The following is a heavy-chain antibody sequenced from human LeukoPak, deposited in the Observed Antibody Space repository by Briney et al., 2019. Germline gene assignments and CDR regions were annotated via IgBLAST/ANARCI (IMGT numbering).Heavy chain of an antibody. V-gene: IGHV5-51*01. Sequence: GESLKISCKGSGYSFTSYWIGWVRQMPGKGLEWMGIIYPGDSDTRYSPSSQGQVTISADKSISTAYLQWSSLKASDTAMYYCARLPSYSSGWSPTYFQHWGQGTLVTVSS. D-gene: IGHD6-19*01. CDR1: GYSFTSYW. CDR3: ARLPSYSSGWSPTYFQH. CDR2: IYPGDSDT. J-gene: IGHJ1*01.